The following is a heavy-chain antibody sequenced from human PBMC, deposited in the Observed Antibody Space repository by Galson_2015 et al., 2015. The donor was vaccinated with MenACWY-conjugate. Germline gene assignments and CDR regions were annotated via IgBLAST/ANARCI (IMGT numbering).Heavy chain of an antibody. CDR3: AGQPVVIAVAATLRYWYFDL. CDR2: IYYSGST. J-gene: IGHJ2*01. CDR1: GGSISSDSYY. V-gene: IGHV4-39*01. Sequence: SETLSLTCTVSGGSISSDSYYWGWIRQPPGKGLEWIGSIYYSGSTYYNPSLKSRVTISVDTSKNQFSLRLNSVTAADTAVYYCAGQPVVIAVAATLRYWYFDLWGRGTLVTVSS. D-gene: IGHD6-19*01.